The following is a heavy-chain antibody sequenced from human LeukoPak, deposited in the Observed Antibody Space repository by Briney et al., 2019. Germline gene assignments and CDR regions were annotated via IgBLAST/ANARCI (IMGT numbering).Heavy chain of an antibody. CDR3: ARERQYQCRGFDY. J-gene: IGHJ4*02. D-gene: IGHD2-2*01. CDR1: GFTFSSYS. V-gene: IGHV3-21*01. CDR2: ISSSSSYI. Sequence: PGGSLRLSCAASGFTFSSYSMNWVRQARGKGLEWVSSISSSSSYIYYADSVKGRFTISRDNAKNSLYLQMNSLRAEDTAVYYCARERQYQCRGFDYWGQGTLVTVSS.